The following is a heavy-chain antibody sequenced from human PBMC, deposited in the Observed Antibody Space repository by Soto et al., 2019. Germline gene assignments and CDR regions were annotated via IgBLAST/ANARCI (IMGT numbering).Heavy chain of an antibody. J-gene: IGHJ6*02. CDR3: ARGTLIYYYGMDV. CDR1: GGTSTGHY. V-gene: IGHV4-34*01. Sequence: XTLSPACAVYGGTSTGHYLIWIRQPPGKGLEWIGEINHSGSTNYNPSLKSRVTISVDTSKNQFSLKLSSVTAADTAVYYCARGTLIYYYGMDVWGRGTTVTVSS. CDR2: INHSGST. D-gene: IGHD2-8*01.